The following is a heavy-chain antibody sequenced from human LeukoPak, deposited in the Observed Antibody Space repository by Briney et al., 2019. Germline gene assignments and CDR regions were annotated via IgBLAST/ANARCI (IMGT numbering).Heavy chain of an antibody. CDR1: GGSISSGGYS. Sequence: PSETLSLTCAVSGGSISSGGYSWSWIRQPPGKGLEWIGEINHSGSTNYNPSLKSRVTISVDTSKNQFSLKLSSVTAADTAVYYCARGPIAVAGTWYELSLDYWGQGTLVTVSS. D-gene: IGHD6-19*01. J-gene: IGHJ4*02. CDR2: INHSGST. CDR3: ARGPIAVAGTWYELSLDY. V-gene: IGHV4-34*01.